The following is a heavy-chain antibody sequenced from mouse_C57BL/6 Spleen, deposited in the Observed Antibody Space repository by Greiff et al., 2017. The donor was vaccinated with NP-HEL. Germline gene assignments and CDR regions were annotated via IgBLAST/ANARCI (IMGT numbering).Heavy chain of an antibody. CDR2: IDPEDGDT. CDR3: TYVLLLRDEFAY. CDR1: GFNIKDYY. J-gene: IGHJ3*01. D-gene: IGHD1-1*01. Sequence: EVQLQQSGAELVRPGASVKLSCTASGFNIKDYYMHWVKQRPEQGLEWIGRIDPEDGDTEYAPKFPGKATMTADKSSNTAYLQLSSLTSEVTAFYCCTYVLLLRDEFAYWGQGTLVTVAA. V-gene: IGHV14-1*01.